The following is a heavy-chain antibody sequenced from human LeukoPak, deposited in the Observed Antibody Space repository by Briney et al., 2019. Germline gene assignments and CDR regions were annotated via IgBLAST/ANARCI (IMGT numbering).Heavy chain of an antibody. CDR2: ISGSGDST. J-gene: IGHJ4*02. V-gene: IGHV3-23*01. CDR1: GFTFSSYG. CDR3: AKDQADCSRTSCYERGFDY. D-gene: IGHD2-2*01. Sequence: PGGSLRLSCAASGFTFSSYGMHWVRQAPGKGLEWVSAISGSGDSTYYADSVKGRFTISRDNSKNTLYLQMNSLRAEDTAVYYCAKDQADCSRTSCYERGFDYWGQGTLVTVSS.